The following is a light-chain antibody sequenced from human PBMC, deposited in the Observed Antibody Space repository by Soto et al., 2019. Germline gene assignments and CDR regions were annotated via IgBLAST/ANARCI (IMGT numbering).Light chain of an antibody. CDR2: AAS. CDR1: QSISSY. V-gene: IGKV1-39*01. CDR3: QQSYSTPSIT. Sequence: DIQMPQSPSSLSASVGDRVTITCRASQSISSYFNWYQQKPGKAPKLLIYAASSLQSGVPSRFSGSGSGTDFTLTISSLQPEDFATYYCQQSYSTPSITFGQGTRLEI. J-gene: IGKJ5*01.